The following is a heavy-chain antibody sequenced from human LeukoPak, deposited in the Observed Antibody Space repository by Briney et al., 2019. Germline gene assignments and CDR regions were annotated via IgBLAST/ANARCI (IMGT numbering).Heavy chain of an antibody. CDR1: GGTFNSYG. J-gene: IGHJ4*02. Sequence: ASVKVSCKASGGTFNSYGISWVRQAPGQGLEWMGRIIPIDGIANYAQKFQGRVTITADKSTSTAYMELSSLRSEDTAVYYCARGGYSSGWYEDFWGQGTLVTVFS. V-gene: IGHV1-69*04. D-gene: IGHD6-19*01. CDR2: IIPIDGIA. CDR3: ARGGYSSGWYEDF.